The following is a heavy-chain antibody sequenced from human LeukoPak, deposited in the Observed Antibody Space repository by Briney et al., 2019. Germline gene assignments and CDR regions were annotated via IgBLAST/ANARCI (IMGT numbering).Heavy chain of an antibody. J-gene: IGHJ4*02. D-gene: IGHD3-3*01. CDR1: GGSFSGYY. CDR2: INHSGST. CDR3: ARGHITIFGEFIDY. Sequence: PSETLSLTCAVYGGSFSGYYWSWIRQPPGKGLEWIGEINHSGSTNYNPSLKSRVTISVDTSKNQFSLKLSSVTAADTAVYYCARGHITIFGEFIDYWGQGTLVTVSS. V-gene: IGHV4-34*01.